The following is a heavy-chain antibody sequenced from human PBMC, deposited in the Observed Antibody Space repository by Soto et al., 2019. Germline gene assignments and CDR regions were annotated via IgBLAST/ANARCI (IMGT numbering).Heavy chain of an antibody. D-gene: IGHD3-16*01. J-gene: IGHJ5*02. CDR3: ARQASFWHGGGGWFDP. CDR2: IGTQHDT. Sequence: DVQLVESGGGLVQPGGSLRLSCAASGLTFSAFDMHWVRQTTGKGLEWVAAIGTQHDTYYPDSVKGRFTISRENAKNSFYRQMDSRRAGDTAVYYCARQASFWHGGGGWFDPWGQGTLVTVSS. CDR1: GLTFSAFD. V-gene: IGHV3-13*01.